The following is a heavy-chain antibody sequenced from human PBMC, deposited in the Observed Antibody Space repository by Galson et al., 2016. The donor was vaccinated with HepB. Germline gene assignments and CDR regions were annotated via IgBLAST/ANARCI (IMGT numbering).Heavy chain of an antibody. CDR2: ISWNSGSI. D-gene: IGHD1-26*01. CDR1: GFIFDDYA. CDR3: AKGPYSGSYQFFEY. Sequence: SLRLSCAASGFIFDDYAMYWVRQAPGKGLEWVSSISWNSGSIDYADSVKGRFIISRDNAENSVYLQMNSLRIEDTALYYCAKGPYSGSYQFFEYWGQATMVTVSS. J-gene: IGHJ3*01. V-gene: IGHV3-9*01.